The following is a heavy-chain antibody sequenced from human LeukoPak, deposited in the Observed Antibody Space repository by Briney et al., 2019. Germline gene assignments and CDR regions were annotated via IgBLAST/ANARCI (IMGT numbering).Heavy chain of an antibody. J-gene: IGHJ6*03. D-gene: IGHD5-18*01. CDR2: IYYSGST. CDR3: ARVQIWSYYYYYMDV. V-gene: IGHV4-39*07. CDR1: GGSISSSSYY. Sequence: SETLSLTCTVSGGSISSSSYYWGWIRQPPGKGLEWIGSIYYSGSTYYNPSLKSRVTISVDTSKNQFSLKLNSVTAADTAVYYCARVQIWSYYYYYMDVWGKGTTVTVSS.